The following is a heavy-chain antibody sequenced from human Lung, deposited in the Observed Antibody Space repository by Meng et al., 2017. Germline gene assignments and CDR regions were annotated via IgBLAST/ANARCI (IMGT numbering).Heavy chain of an antibody. V-gene: IGHV7-4-1*02. CDR1: GYTFTSYA. J-gene: IGHJ5*02. D-gene: IGHD6-19*01. Sequence: ASVKVSCKASGYTFTSYAMNWVRQAPGQGLEWMGWINTNTGNPTYAQGFTGRFVFSLDTSVSTAYLQISSLKAEDTAVYYCARDYGITGAVAGTRFWFDPWGQGTLVTVSS. CDR3: ARDYGITGAVAGTRFWFDP. CDR2: INTNTGNP.